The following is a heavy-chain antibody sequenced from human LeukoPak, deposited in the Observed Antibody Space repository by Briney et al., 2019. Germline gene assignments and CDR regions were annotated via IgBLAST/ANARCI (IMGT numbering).Heavy chain of an antibody. V-gene: IGHV1-46*01. CDR1: GYTFTGYY. Sequence: GASVKVSCKASGYTFTGYYMHWVRQAPGQGLEWMGIINPSGGSTSYAQKFQGRVTMTRDMPTSTVYMELSSLRSEDTAVYYCARGKGELNPDYWGQGTLVTVSS. J-gene: IGHJ4*02. CDR2: INPSGGST. D-gene: IGHD1-26*01. CDR3: ARGKGELNPDY.